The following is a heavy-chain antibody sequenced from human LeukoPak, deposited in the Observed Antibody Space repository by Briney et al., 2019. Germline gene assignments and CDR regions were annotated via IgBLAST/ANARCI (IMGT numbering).Heavy chain of an antibody. CDR1: GGSISSGSYY. CDR2: IYTSGST. J-gene: IGHJ5*02. CDR3: ARWGSSSWYGYNWFDP. D-gene: IGHD6-13*01. V-gene: IGHV4-61*02. Sequence: NPSETLSLTCTVSGGSISSGSYYWSWIRQPAGKGLEWIGRIYTSGSTNYNPSLKSRVTISVDTSKNQFSLKLGSVTAADTAVYYCARWGSSSWYGYNWFDPWGQGTLVTVSS.